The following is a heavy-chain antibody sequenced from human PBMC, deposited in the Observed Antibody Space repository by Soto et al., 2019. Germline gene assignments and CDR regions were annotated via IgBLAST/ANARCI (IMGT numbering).Heavy chain of an antibody. CDR2: IYYRGST. J-gene: IGHJ6*02. V-gene: IGHV4-59*01. CDR1: GGSISSYY. Sequence: PSETLSLTCTVSGGSISSYYWSWLRQPPGEGLEWIGYIYYRGSTNYNPSLKSRVTISVDTSKNQFSLKLSSVTAADTAAYSCARGMRAGPHYYLMDVWGQSATVSVS. CDR3: ARGMRAGPHYYLMDV.